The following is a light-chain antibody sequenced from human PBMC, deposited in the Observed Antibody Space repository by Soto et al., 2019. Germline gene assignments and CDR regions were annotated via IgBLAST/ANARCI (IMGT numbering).Light chain of an antibody. Sequence: QSALTQPASVSGSPGQSITISCTGTSSDVGAYNYVSWYQQHPGKAPKLMIYEVSNRPSGVSNRFSGSKSGNTASLTISGLQAEDEADYYGSSYTSSSTLVFGGGTKLTVL. CDR3: SSYTSSSTLV. CDR2: EVS. J-gene: IGLJ2*01. CDR1: SSDVGAYNY. V-gene: IGLV2-14*01.